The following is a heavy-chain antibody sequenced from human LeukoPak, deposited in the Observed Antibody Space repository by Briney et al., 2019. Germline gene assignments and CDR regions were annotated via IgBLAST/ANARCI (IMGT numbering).Heavy chain of an antibody. CDR2: IKRKTDGGTT. CDR1: GFTFSNAW. D-gene: IGHD3-22*01. V-gene: IGHV3-15*01. CDR3: IKGDDSSGYYYDWFDP. Sequence: GGSLRLSCAASGFTFSNAWMSWVRQAPGKGLEWVGRIKRKTDGGTTDYAAPVKGRFTISRDDPKTTLYLQMNSLKTEDTAVYYCIKGDDSSGYYYDWFDPWGQGTLVTVSS. J-gene: IGHJ5*02.